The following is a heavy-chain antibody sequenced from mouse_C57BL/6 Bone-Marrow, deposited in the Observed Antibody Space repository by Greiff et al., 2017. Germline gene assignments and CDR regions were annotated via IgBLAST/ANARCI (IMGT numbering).Heavy chain of an antibody. CDR2: IYPRSGNT. V-gene: IGHV1-81*01. D-gene: IGHD1-1*01. J-gene: IGHJ4*01. CDR1: GYTFTSYG. Sequence: VQLQQSGAELARPGASVKLSCKASGYTFTSYGISWVKQRTGQGLEWIGEIYPRSGNTYYNEKFKGKATLTADKSSSTAYMELRSLTSEDSAVYFCARGRGLRRGYYAMDYWGQGTSVTVSS. CDR3: ARGRGLRRGYYAMDY.